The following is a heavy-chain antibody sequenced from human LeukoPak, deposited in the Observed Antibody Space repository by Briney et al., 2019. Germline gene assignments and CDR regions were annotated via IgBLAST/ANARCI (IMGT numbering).Heavy chain of an antibody. Sequence: PSETLSLTCTVSGGSISSYYWSWIRQPPGKGLEWIGYIYYSGSTNYNPSLKSRVTISVDTSKNQFSLKLSSVTAADTAVYYCARGREPRLGLYYYMDVWGKGTTVTVSS. CDR2: IYYSGST. D-gene: IGHD3-16*01. CDR3: ARGREPRLGLYYYMDV. V-gene: IGHV4-59*01. J-gene: IGHJ6*03. CDR1: GGSISSYY.